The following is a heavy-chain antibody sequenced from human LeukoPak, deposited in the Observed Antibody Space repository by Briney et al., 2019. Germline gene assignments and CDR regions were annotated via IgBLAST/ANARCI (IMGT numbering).Heavy chain of an antibody. Sequence: PSETLSLTCTVSGGSISSHQWSWIRQPAGKPLEWIGRIYPNGNTHYNPSLTSGVTMSVDTSKNQISLKLSFVTAADTAMYFCARYSGMYPALDSWGQGTLVTVSS. CDR1: GGSISSHQ. V-gene: IGHV4-4*07. CDR3: ARYSGMYPALDS. D-gene: IGHD1-26*01. CDR2: IYPNGNT. J-gene: IGHJ4*02.